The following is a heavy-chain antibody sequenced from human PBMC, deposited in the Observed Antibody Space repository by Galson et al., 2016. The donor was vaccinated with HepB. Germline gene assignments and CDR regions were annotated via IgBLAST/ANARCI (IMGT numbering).Heavy chain of an antibody. CDR2: INSKAYGGTT. J-gene: IGHJ4*02. V-gene: IGHV3-49*03. CDR3: TRTLSYISSWYGPGTHYFDY. D-gene: IGHD6-13*01. Sequence: SLRLSCAASGFTFGDYAMSWFRQAPGKGLEWVGFINSKAYGGTTEYAASVKGRFTISRDDSKSIAFLQMNSLKTEDTAVYYCTRTLSYISSWYGPGTHYFDYWGQGTLVTVSS. CDR1: GFTFGDYA.